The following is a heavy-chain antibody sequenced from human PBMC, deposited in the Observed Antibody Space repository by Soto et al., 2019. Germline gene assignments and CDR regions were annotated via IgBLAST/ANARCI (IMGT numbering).Heavy chain of an antibody. CDR3: ARYAVAGIEPLS. Sequence: SEPLSLTWAVYGGASSGYYWSWIRQPPGKGLEWIGEINHSGSTNYNPSLKSRVTISVDTSKNQFSLKLSSVTAADTAVYYCARYAVAGIEPLSWGQGAVVTVSA. D-gene: IGHD6-19*01. CDR1: GGASSGYY. J-gene: IGHJ4*02. V-gene: IGHV4-34*01. CDR2: INHSGST.